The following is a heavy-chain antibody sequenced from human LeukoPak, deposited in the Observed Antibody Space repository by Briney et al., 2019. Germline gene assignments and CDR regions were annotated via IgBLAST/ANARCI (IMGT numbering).Heavy chain of an antibody. Sequence: PSETLSLTCTISGVSISDYYWSWIRQPPGKGLEWIGHIYYNGGTKYNPSLKSRVTISIDTSKSQFSLRLSSVTAADTAAYYCAGDDYGDYDSDYWGQGTLVTVSS. V-gene: IGHV4-59*01. CDR1: GVSISDYY. D-gene: IGHD4-17*01. CDR3: AGDDYGDYDSDY. CDR2: IYYNGGT. J-gene: IGHJ4*02.